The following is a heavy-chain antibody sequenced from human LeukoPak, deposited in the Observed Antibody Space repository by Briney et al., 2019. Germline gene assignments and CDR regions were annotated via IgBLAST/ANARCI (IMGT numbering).Heavy chain of an antibody. CDR1: GGSISSGGYY. J-gene: IGHJ3*02. Sequence: SQTLSLTCTVSGGSISSGGYYWSWIRQPPGKGLEWIGYIYHSGSTYYNPSLKSRVTISVDRSKNQFSLKLSSVTAADTAVYYCAREPRSGSYTDAFDIWGQGTMVTVSS. CDR2: IYHSGST. V-gene: IGHV4-30-2*01. D-gene: IGHD1-26*01. CDR3: AREPRSGSYTDAFDI.